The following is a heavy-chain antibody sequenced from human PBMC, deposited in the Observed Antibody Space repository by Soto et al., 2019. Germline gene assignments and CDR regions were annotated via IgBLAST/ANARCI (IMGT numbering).Heavy chain of an antibody. CDR3: ANDNDLDRDGPFDY. Sequence: EVQLVESGGGSVQPGRSLRLSCAASGFSFDDYGMHWVRQGPGKGLEWVSGISWYSGDIYYADSVKGRFTISRDNAKRSLYLQMNSRRTEDTALYYCANDNDLDRDGPFDYWGQGILVTVSS. J-gene: IGHJ4*02. D-gene: IGHD2-2*03. V-gene: IGHV3-9*01. CDR1: GFSFDDYG. CDR2: ISWYSGDI.